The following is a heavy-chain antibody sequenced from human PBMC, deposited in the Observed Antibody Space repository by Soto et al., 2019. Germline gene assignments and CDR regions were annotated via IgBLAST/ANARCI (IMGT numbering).Heavy chain of an antibody. CDR1: GYTFTGYY. Sequence: GASVKVSCKASGYTFTGYYMHWVRQAPGQGLEWMGWINPNSGGTNYAQKFQGRVTMTRDTSISTAYMELSRLRSDDTAVYYCATVGYSSGWFPPGLGMDVWGQGTTVTVSS. V-gene: IGHV1-2*02. CDR2: INPNSGGT. D-gene: IGHD6-19*01. J-gene: IGHJ6*02. CDR3: ATVGYSSGWFPPGLGMDV.